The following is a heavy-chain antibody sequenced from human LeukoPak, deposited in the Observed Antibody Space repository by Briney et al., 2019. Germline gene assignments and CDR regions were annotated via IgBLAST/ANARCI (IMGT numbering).Heavy chain of an antibody. CDR3: ARDGDPYGSGSYYND. CDR2: VIPIFGTA. Sequence: SVKVSCKASGGTFSSYAISWVRQAPGQGLEWMGGVIPIFGTANYAQKFQGRVTITADESTSTAYMELSSLRSEDTAVYYCARDGDPYGSGSYYNDWGQGTLVTVSS. D-gene: IGHD3-10*01. V-gene: IGHV1-69*01. CDR1: GGTFSSYA. J-gene: IGHJ4*02.